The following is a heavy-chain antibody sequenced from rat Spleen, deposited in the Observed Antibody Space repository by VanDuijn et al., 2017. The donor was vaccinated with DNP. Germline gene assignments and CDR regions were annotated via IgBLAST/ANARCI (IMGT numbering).Heavy chain of an antibody. V-gene: IGHV5S10*01. CDR1: GFTFSDYN. D-gene: IGHD1-11*01. CDR2: IIYDGSRT. Sequence: EVQLVESGGGLVQPGRSLKLSCAASGFTFSDYNMAWVRQAPKKGLEWVATIIYDGSRTYYRDSVKGRFTISRDNAKDTQYLPMDSLRSEHTATYYCATGVYGGYEDWFAYWGQGTLVTVSS. CDR3: ATGVYGGYEDWFAY. J-gene: IGHJ3*01.